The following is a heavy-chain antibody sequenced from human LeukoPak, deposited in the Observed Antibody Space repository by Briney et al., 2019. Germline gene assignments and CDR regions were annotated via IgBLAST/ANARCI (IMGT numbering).Heavy chain of an antibody. D-gene: IGHD3-10*01. J-gene: IGHJ5*02. CDR1: GFTFNSYG. CDR2: IRFDGSYK. V-gene: IGHV3-30*02. CDR3: ARAGNYYGRHTNWFDP. Sequence: GGSLRLSCAASGFTFNSYGMHWVRQAPGKGLEWVAFIRFDGSYKDYADSVKGRFTISRDNAKNSLYLQMNSLRAEDTAVYYCARAGNYYGRHTNWFDPWGQGTLVTVSS.